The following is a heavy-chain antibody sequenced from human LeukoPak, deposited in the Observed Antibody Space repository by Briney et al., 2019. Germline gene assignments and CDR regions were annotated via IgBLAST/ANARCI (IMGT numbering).Heavy chain of an antibody. J-gene: IGHJ3*02. CDR1: GGPISTYY. D-gene: IGHD3-10*01. CDR3: ARQRGDAFDI. CDR2: NYYSVST. V-gene: IGHV4-59*08. Sequence: SETLSLTCTVSGGPISTYYWSWIRQPPGKPLEWIGYNYYSVSTNYNPSLKGRVTISLDTSKTQVSLRLSSVTAADTAVYYCARQRGDAFDIWGQGTLVTVSP.